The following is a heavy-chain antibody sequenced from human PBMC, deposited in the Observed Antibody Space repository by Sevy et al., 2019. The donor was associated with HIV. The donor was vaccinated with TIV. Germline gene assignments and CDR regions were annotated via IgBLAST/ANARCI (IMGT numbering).Heavy chain of an antibody. Sequence: GGSLRLSCAASGFTFSSSCMSWVRQAPGKGLEWVANIKQDGREKYYVDSVKGQFTISRDNGRNSLYLQMNSLRAEDTAVYYCARDLELMYSSVKRDYDYGMDVWGQGTTVTVSS. V-gene: IGHV3-7*01. CDR3: ARDLELMYSSVKRDYDYGMDV. J-gene: IGHJ6*02. CDR2: IKQDGREK. D-gene: IGHD6-19*01. CDR1: GFTFSSSC.